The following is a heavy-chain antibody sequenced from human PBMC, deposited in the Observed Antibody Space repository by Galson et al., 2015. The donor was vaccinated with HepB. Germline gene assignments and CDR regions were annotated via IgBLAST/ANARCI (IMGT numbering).Heavy chain of an antibody. CDR1: GFSFSSYW. V-gene: IGHV3-74*01. D-gene: IGHD3-22*01. Sequence: SLRLSCAASGFSFSSYWMHWVRQAPGKGLVWVSRINNDGSSRTYADSVKGRFTISRDNAKNTLYLQMNSLRAEDTAVYYCAREAFLDYYDSSVRAFDIWGQGTMVTVSS. CDR2: INNDGSSR. J-gene: IGHJ3*02. CDR3: AREAFLDYYDSSVRAFDI.